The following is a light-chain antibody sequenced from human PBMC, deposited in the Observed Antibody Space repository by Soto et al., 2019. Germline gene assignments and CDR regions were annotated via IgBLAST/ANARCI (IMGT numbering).Light chain of an antibody. CDR1: QSNSTY. J-gene: IGKJ4*01. Sequence: DIQMTQSPSSLSAYVGDRVTITYRTSQSNSTYLNWYQQKPGKAPNLLIYAASSLRSGVPSMFCGSGSGTDFTLTIRSLHPQDFATYYCQQSDSTPLTFGGGTKVEIK. V-gene: IGKV1-39*01. CDR2: AAS. CDR3: QQSDSTPLT.